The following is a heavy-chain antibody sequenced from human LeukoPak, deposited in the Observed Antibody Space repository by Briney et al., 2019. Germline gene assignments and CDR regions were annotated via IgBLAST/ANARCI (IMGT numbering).Heavy chain of an antibody. V-gene: IGHV3-48*03. CDR3: AREGDSGMDV. D-gene: IGHD1-26*01. CDR1: GFTFSSYE. Sequence: GGSLRLSCAASGFTFSSYEMNWVRQAPGKGLEWVSYISSSGSTIYYADSVKGRFTISRDNAKNSLYPQMNSLRAEDTAVYYCAREGDSGMDVWGQGTTVTVSS. J-gene: IGHJ6*02. CDR2: ISSSGSTI.